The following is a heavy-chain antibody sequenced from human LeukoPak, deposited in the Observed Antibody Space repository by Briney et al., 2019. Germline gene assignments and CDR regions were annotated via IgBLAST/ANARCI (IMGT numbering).Heavy chain of an antibody. CDR2: XSYDGSNK. CDR3: ARVRPSGSSGYYYYYGMDV. V-gene: IGHV3-30-3*01. CDR1: GFTFSSYA. Sequence: GGSXRXSCAXSGFTFSSYAMHWVRQAPGKGLEXVAXXSYDGSNKYYADSVKGRFTISRDNSKNTLYLQMNSLRAEDTAVYYCARVRPSGSSGYYYYYGMDVWGQGTTVTVSS. D-gene: IGHD3-22*01. J-gene: IGHJ6*02.